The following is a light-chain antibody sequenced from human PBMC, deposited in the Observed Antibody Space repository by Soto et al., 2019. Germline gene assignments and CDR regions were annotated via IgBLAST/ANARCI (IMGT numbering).Light chain of an antibody. J-gene: IGKJ1*01. CDR2: AAS. CDR1: QSIGTY. V-gene: IGKV1-39*01. CDR3: QQGYSTPRT. Sequence: DIQMTQSPSSLSASVGDRVTITCRASQSIGTYLHWYQQKAGKAPKLLIYAASNLRSGVPSRFSGSGSGTDFTLTMNSLQPEDFATYYCQQGYSTPRTFGQGTKVDIK.